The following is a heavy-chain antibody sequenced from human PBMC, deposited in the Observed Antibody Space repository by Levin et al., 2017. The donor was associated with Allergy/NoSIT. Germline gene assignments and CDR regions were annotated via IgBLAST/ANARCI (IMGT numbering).Heavy chain of an antibody. D-gene: IGHD5-18*01. Sequence: GGSLRLSCAASGFTFSDYYMSWIRQAPGKGLEWVSYISSSGSTIYYADSVKGRFTISRDNAKNSLYLQMNSLRAEDTAVYYCARDKNTAMVGLDGMDVWGQGTTVTVSS. CDR2: ISSSGSTI. CDR1: GFTFSDYY. CDR3: ARDKNTAMVGLDGMDV. J-gene: IGHJ6*02. V-gene: IGHV3-11*01.